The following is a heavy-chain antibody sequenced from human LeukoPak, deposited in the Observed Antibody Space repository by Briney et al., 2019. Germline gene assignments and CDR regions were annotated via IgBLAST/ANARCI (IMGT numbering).Heavy chain of an antibody. Sequence: PSETLSLTCTVSGGSISSSSYYWGWIRQPPGKGLEWIGSIYYSGSTYYNPSLKSRVTISVDTSENQFSLKLSSVTAADTAVYYCARVLFGGVIANFDYWGQGTLVTVSS. D-gene: IGHD3-16*02. J-gene: IGHJ4*02. CDR2: IYYSGST. CDR3: ARVLFGGVIANFDY. CDR1: GGSISSSSYY. V-gene: IGHV4-39*01.